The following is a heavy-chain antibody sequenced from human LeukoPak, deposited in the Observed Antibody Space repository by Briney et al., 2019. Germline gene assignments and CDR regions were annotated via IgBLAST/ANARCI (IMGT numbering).Heavy chain of an antibody. CDR1: GFTFSSYG. Sequence: GRSLRLSCAASGFTFSSYGMHWVRQAPGKGLERVAVISYDGSNKYYADSVKGRFTISRDNSKNTLYLQMNSLRAEDTAVYYCAKDRRDGGYPYYFDYWGQGTLVTVSS. D-gene: IGHD5-12*01. CDR2: ISYDGSNK. CDR3: AKDRRDGGYPYYFDY. J-gene: IGHJ4*02. V-gene: IGHV3-30*18.